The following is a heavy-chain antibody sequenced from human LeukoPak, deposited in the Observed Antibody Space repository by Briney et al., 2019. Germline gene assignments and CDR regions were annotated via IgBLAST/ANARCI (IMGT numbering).Heavy chain of an antibody. CDR3: AYHRSRPE. Sequence: GRSLRLSCAASGFTFSSYAMHWVRQAPGKGLEWVAVISYDGSNKYYADSVKGRFTISRDNSNNTLYLQMNSLRADDTAVYYCAYHRSRPEWGQGTLVTVSS. D-gene: IGHD3-22*01. CDR1: GFTFSSYA. J-gene: IGHJ4*02. CDR2: ISYDGSNK. V-gene: IGHV3-30-3*01.